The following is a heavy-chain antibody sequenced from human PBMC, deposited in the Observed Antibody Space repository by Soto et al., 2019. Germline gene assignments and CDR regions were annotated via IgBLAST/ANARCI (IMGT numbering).Heavy chain of an antibody. Sequence: SETLSLTCTVSGGSISSYYWSWIRQPAGKGLEWIGRIYTSGSTNYNPSLKSRVTMSVDTSKNQFSLKLSSVTAADTAVYYCARACSSNSCYDVFDYWGQGALVTVSS. CDR1: GGSISSYY. D-gene: IGHD2-2*01. V-gene: IGHV4-4*07. CDR2: IYTSGST. CDR3: ARACSSNSCYDVFDY. J-gene: IGHJ4*02.